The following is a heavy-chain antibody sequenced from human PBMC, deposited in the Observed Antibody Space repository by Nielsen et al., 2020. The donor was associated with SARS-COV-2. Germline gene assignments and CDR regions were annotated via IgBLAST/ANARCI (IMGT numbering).Heavy chain of an antibody. D-gene: IGHD2-21*02. CDR3: ARDVRPGVTSWFEFAMDV. CDR1: GFTFLDYA. J-gene: IGHJ6*02. V-gene: IGHV3-9*01. CDR2: LTGDSGRV. Sequence: GGSLRLSYAASGFTFLDYAMYWVRQPPGKGLEWVASLTGDSGRVAYADSVKGRFTISRDNAKNSLFLQMNSLRVDDTAFYFCARDVRPGVTSWFEFAMDVWGLGIAVTV.